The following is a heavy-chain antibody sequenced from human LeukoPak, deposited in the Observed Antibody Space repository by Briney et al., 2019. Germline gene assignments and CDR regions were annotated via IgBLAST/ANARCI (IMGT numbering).Heavy chain of an antibody. CDR3: AAGLVVLDAFDI. CDR1: GFTVTSAA. CDR2: IVVGSGNT. Sequence: GTSVKVSCKASGFTVTSAAMQWVRQARGQRLEWIGWIVVGSGNTNYAQKFQERVTITRDMSTSTAYMELSSLRSEDTAVYYCAAGLVVLDAFDIWGQGTMVTVSS. V-gene: IGHV1-58*02. D-gene: IGHD2-15*01. J-gene: IGHJ3*02.